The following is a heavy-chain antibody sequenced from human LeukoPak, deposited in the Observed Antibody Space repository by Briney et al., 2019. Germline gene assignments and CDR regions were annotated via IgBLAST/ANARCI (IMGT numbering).Heavy chain of an antibody. V-gene: IGHV4-59*08. CDR3: ARLDNWSDEDNGMDV. J-gene: IGHJ6*02. CDR2: IYYSGST. D-gene: IGHD1-20*01. CDR1: GGSISSYY. Sequence: SETLSLTCTVSGGSISSYYWSWIRQPPGKGLEWIGYIYYSGSTNYNPSLKSRVTISVDTSKNQFSLKLSSVTAADTAVYYCARLDNWSDEDNGMDVWGQGTTVTVSS.